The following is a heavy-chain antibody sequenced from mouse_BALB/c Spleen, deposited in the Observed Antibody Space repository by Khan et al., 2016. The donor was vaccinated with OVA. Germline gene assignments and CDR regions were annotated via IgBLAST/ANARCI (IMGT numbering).Heavy chain of an antibody. CDR2: ISSGGSYT. CDR3: ARLAYYYDSEGFAY. CDR1: GFTFSTYG. D-gene: IGHD1-1*01. Sequence: EVELVESGGDLVEPEGSLKLSCAASGFTFSTYGMSWVRQTPDKRLEWVATISSGGSYTYYPDSVQGRFTIFRDNAKNTLYLQMSSLKSEDTAMFYCARLAYYYDSEGFAYWGQGTLVTVSA. J-gene: IGHJ3*01. V-gene: IGHV5-6*01.